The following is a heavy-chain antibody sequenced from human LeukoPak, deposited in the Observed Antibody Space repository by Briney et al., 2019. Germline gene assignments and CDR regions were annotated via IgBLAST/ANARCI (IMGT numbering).Heavy chain of an antibody. CDR2: IYSGGST. Sequence: GGSMRLACAASGFTVSTNYMSWVRQAPGKGLEWVSVIYSGGSTYYADSVKGRFTIYRDNTKNTLYLKMSSLRAEDTAVYYCARDSRPILSSSWYYYYYGMDVWGQGTTVTVSS. CDR1: GFTVSTNY. J-gene: IGHJ6*02. D-gene: IGHD6-13*01. V-gene: IGHV3-66*01. CDR3: ARDSRPILSSSWYYYYYGMDV.